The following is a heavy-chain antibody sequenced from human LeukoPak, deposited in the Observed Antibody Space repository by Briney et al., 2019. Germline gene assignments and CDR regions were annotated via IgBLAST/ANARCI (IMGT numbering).Heavy chain of an antibody. J-gene: IGHJ3*02. Sequence: SETLSLTCAVYGGSFSGYYWSWIRQPPGKGLEWIGEINHSGSTNYNPSLKSRVTISVDTSKNQFSLKLSSVTAADTAVYYCARALNVAVAGIPHDAFDIWGQGTMVIVSS. CDR3: ARALNVAVAGIPHDAFDI. V-gene: IGHV4-34*01. CDR2: INHSGST. CDR1: GGSFSGYY. D-gene: IGHD6-19*01.